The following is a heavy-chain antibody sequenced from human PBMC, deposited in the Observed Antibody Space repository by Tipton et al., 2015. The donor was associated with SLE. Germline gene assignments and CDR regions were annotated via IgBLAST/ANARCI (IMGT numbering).Heavy chain of an antibody. CDR3: ARVEGGIRCYYYYYMDV. D-gene: IGHD3-16*01. CDR2: IYYSGST. CDR1: GGSISSYY. Sequence: LRLSCTVSGGSISSYYWSWIRQPPGKGLEWIGYIYYSGSTNYNPSLKSRVTISVDTSKNQFSLKLSSVTAADTAVYYCARVEGGIRCYYYYYMDVWGKGTTVTLSS. J-gene: IGHJ6*03. V-gene: IGHV4-59*01.